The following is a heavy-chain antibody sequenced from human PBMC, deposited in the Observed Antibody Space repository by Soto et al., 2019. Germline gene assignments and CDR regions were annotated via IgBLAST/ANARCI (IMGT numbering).Heavy chain of an antibody. CDR2: IYYSGST. V-gene: IGHV4-59*01. D-gene: IGHD4-17*01. CDR1: CSSISPYY. J-gene: IGHJ4*02. CDR3: SRVGGYYGDYPNFDY. Sequence: SETLSRTCFVSCSSISPYYWTWIRQSPWKGLEWIGNIYYSGSTNCNPSLKSRVTISVDTSKKQFSLKLTSVTAADTAVYYCSRVGGYYGDYPNFDYWGQGTWVTVSS.